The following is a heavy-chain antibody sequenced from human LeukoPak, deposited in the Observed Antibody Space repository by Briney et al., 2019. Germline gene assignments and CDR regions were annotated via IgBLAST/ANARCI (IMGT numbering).Heavy chain of an antibody. CDR3: ARLIPNYDFWSGYFTHYYYYMDV. CDR1: GYTFTSYD. CDR2: MNPNSGNT. V-gene: IGHV1-8*03. J-gene: IGHJ6*03. Sequence: ASVKVSCKASGYTFTSYDINWMRQATGQGLEWMGWMNPNSGNTGYAQKFQGRVTITRNTSISTAYMELSSLRSEDTAVYYCARLIPNYDFWSGYFTHYYYYMDVWGKGTTVTVSS. D-gene: IGHD3-3*01.